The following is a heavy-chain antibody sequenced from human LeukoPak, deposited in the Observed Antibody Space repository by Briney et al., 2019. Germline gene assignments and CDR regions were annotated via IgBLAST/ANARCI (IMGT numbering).Heavy chain of an antibody. CDR2: ISGSGGST. Sequence: GGSLRLSCAASGFTFSSYAMSWVRQAPGKGLEWVSAISGSGGSTYYADSLKGRFTISRDNAKNSLYLQMNSLRAEDTAVYYCARDEPIGVFDIWGQGTMVTVSS. D-gene: IGHD1-14*01. CDR3: ARDEPIGVFDI. CDR1: GFTFSSYA. J-gene: IGHJ3*02. V-gene: IGHV3-23*01.